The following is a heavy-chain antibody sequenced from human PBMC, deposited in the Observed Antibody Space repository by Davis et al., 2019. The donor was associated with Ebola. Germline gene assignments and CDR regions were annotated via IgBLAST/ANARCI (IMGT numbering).Heavy chain of an antibody. CDR2: IDPSDSYN. V-gene: IGHV5-10-1*01. D-gene: IGHD5-18*01. Sequence: GESLKISCKGSGYSFDYYWISGVRQMPGKGMEGMGRIDPSDSYNNYSPSFQGHVNISADRSIRTAYLQWSSLKASDTAMYYCARHARGYSYGGADYCGQGTLVTVSS. CDR3: ARHARGYSYGGADY. J-gene: IGHJ4*02. CDR1: GYSFDYYW.